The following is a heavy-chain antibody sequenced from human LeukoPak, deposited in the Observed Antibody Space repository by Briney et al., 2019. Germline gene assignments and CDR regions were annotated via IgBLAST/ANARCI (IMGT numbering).Heavy chain of an antibody. V-gene: IGHV4-61*02. D-gene: IGHD2/OR15-2a*01. CDR3: ARAPTYLYGLEYYFNF. CDR1: GASISSASYY. CDR2: IYTSGTT. J-gene: IGHJ4*02. Sequence: SQPLPPTCTASGASISSASYYWSWIRQPAGKGLEWIGRIYTSGTTNYTPSLKSRVTISLDTSKNQFSLKLSSVTAADTAVYYCARAPTYLYGLEYYFNFWGQGTLVTVSS.